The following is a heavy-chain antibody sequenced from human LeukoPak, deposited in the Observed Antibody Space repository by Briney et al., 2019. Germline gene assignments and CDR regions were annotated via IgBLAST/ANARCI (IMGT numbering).Heavy chain of an antibody. CDR2: INPSGGST. D-gene: IGHD2-2*01. Sequence: ASVKVSCKASVYTFTSYYMHWVRQAPGQGLEWMGIINPSGGSTSYAQKFQGRVTMTRDTSTRTVYMELSSLRSEDTAVYYCARSPPDQLPFSYWGQGTLVTVSS. CDR1: VYTFTSYY. CDR3: ARSPPDQLPFSY. J-gene: IGHJ4*02. V-gene: IGHV1-46*03.